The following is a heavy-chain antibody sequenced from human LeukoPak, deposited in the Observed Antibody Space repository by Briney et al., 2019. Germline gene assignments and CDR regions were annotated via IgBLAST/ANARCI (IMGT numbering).Heavy chain of an antibody. CDR3: ARGYSSGYYHDY. Sequence: ASVKVSCKASGYTFTSYDINWVRQATGHGLEWMGWMNPNSGNTGYAQKFQGRVTITRNTSISTAYMELSSLRSEDTAVYYCARGYSSGYYHDYWGQGTLVTVSS. CDR2: MNPNSGNT. J-gene: IGHJ4*02. CDR1: GYTFTSYD. D-gene: IGHD3-22*01. V-gene: IGHV1-8*03.